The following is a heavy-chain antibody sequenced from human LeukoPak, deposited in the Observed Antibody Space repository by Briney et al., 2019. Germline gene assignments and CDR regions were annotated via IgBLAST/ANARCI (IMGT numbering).Heavy chain of an antibody. CDR3: ARAGAKYYYDSSGYYY. CDR2: IYHSGST. D-gene: IGHD3-22*01. Sequence: SETLSLTCTVSGYSISSGYYWGWIRQPPGKGLEWIGSIYHSGSTYYNPSLKSRVTISVDTSKNQFSLKLSSVTAADTAVYYCARAGAKYYYDSSGYYYWGQGTLVTVSS. J-gene: IGHJ4*02. CDR1: GYSISSGYY. V-gene: IGHV4-38-2*02.